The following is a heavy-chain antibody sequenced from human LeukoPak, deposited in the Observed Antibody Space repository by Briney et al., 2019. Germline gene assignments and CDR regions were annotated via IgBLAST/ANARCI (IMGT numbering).Heavy chain of an antibody. D-gene: IGHD2-15*01. CDR2: VYYTGNT. J-gene: IGHJ4*02. Sequence: PSETLSLTCTVSDDSVSSGSYYWSWIRQPPGKELKWIGYVYYTGNTNYNPSLKSRVTISVDTSKNQFSLRLSSVAAADTAVYYCARDTGYCSGGSCYHNYFDYWGQGTLVTVSS. V-gene: IGHV4-61*01. CDR1: DDSVSSGSYY. CDR3: ARDTGYCSGGSCYHNYFDY.